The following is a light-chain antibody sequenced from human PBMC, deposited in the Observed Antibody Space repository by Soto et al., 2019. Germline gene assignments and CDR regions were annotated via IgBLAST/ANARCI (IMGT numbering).Light chain of an antibody. CDR3: QQYNSYRYT. V-gene: IGKV1-5*01. J-gene: IGKJ2*01. Sequence: DIQMTQSPSTLSASVGDRVTITCRASQSISSRLAWYQQKPGKAPKLLIYDASSLERGVPSRFSGSGSGTEFTLTISSLQPDDFATYYCQQYNSYRYTFGQGTKLEIK. CDR2: DAS. CDR1: QSISSR.